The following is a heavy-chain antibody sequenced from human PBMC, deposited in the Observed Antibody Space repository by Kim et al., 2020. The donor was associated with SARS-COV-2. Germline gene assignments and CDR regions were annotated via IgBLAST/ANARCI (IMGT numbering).Heavy chain of an antibody. CDR1: GFTFSSYG. Sequence: GGSLRLSCAASGFTFSSYGMHWVRQAPGKGLEWVADIWYDGSKKYYADSVKGRFTISRDNSKNTLYLQMNSLRAEDTAVYYCARDPSAELLSFDYWGQGTLVTVSS. CDR2: IWYDGSKK. J-gene: IGHJ4*02. D-gene: IGHD1-26*01. CDR3: ARDPSAELLSFDY. V-gene: IGHV3-33*01.